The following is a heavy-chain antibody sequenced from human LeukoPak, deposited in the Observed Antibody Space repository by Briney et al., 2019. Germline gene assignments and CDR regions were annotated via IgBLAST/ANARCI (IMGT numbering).Heavy chain of an antibody. D-gene: IGHD4-17*01. V-gene: IGHV4-59*01. CDR2: THYSGST. Sequence: PSETPSLTCTVSGGSITSYYWGWIRQPPRQGLELIGYTHYSGSTDYNPSLKSRVTISVDTSNNQFSLKLSSVTAADTAVYYCARVSVAGDYGYYFDYWGQGTLVTVSS. CDR3: ARVSVAGDYGYYFDY. J-gene: IGHJ4*02. CDR1: GGSITSYY.